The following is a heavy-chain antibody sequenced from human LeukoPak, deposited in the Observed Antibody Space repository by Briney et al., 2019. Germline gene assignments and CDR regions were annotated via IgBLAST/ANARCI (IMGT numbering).Heavy chain of an antibody. Sequence: PSETLSLTCTVSGGSISSSSHYWGWIRQPPGKGLEWIGSIYYSGSTYYNPSLKSRVTISVDTSKNQFSLKLSSVTAADTAVYYCARYLNSAAGTGYGDYWGQGTPVTVSS. D-gene: IGHD6-13*01. CDR3: ARYLNSAAGTGYGDY. V-gene: IGHV4-39*01. CDR1: GGSISSSSHY. CDR2: IYYSGST. J-gene: IGHJ4*02.